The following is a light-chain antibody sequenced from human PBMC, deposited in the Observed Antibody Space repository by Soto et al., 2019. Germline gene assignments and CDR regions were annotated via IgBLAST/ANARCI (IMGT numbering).Light chain of an antibody. CDR3: QQYDNLPYT. CDR2: EAS. Sequence: DIQMTQSPSSLSASVGDRVTITCQASQDIANYLSWHQHKPGKAPRLLIHEASNLETGVPARFSGSDSGTDFAFTITSLQPDDIGTYYCQQYDNLPYTFGQGTKLEIK. V-gene: IGKV1-33*01. CDR1: QDIANY. J-gene: IGKJ2*01.